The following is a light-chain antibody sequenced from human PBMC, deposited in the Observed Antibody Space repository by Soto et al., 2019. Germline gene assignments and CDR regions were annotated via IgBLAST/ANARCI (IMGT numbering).Light chain of an antibody. CDR2: RAS. Sequence: DIQMTQSPSTLSASVGDRVTITCRTSQSIDTWLAWYQQKPGKAPKLLIYRASSLESGVPSRFSGSGSGTEFTLTISSLQPDDFSTYYCQRYETYSGTFGPGTKVDIK. V-gene: IGKV1-5*03. CDR3: QRYETYSGT. J-gene: IGKJ3*01. CDR1: QSIDTW.